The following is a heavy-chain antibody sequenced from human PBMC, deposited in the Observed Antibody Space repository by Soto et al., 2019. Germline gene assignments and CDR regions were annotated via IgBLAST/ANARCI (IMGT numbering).Heavy chain of an antibody. J-gene: IGHJ4*02. Sequence: QVKLVESGGGVVQSGRSLRLSCAASGFTFKSYAMHWVRQAPGKGLEWMALISYDGTDTYYGDSVKGRFTISRDNSKKTVYLQMNSLRPEDSARYYCVKGYDRSSWYERWGQGTLVTVSS. CDR1: GFTFKSYA. CDR3: VKGYDRSSWYER. D-gene: IGHD3-22*01. V-gene: IGHV3-30*18. CDR2: ISYDGTDT.